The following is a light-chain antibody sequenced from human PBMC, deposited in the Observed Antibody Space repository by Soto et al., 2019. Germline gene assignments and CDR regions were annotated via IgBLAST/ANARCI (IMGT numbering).Light chain of an antibody. J-gene: IGKJ4*01. CDR3: QQYDNLPRGT. CDR1: QDISNY. Sequence: DIQMTQSPSSLSASVGDRVTITCQASQDISNYLNWYQQKPGKAPELLIYDASNLETGVPSRFSGSGSGTDFTFTISSLQPEDIATYYCQQYDNLPRGTFGGGTKVEIK. CDR2: DAS. V-gene: IGKV1-33*01.